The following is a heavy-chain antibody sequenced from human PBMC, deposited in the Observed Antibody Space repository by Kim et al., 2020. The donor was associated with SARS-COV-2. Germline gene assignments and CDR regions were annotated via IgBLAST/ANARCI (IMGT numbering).Heavy chain of an antibody. D-gene: IGHD6-19*01. J-gene: IGHJ4*02. Sequence: AQKFQGRVTITADESTSTAYMELSSLRSEDTAVYYCARAYYSSGWYLFDYWGQGTLVTVSS. CDR3: ARAYYSSGWYLFDY. V-gene: IGHV1-69*01.